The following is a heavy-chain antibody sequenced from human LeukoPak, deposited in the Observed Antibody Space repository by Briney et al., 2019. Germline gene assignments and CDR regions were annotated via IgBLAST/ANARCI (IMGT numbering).Heavy chain of an antibody. CDR1: GFTFSSYA. Sequence: GGSLRLSCAASGFTFSSYAMSWVRQAPGKGLEWVSAISGSGGSTYYADSVKGRFTISRDNPKNTLYLQMNSLRAEDTAVYYCAKDVVASRNYYFDYWGQGTLVTVSS. CDR3: AKDVVASRNYYFDY. D-gene: IGHD2-21*01. V-gene: IGHV3-23*01. J-gene: IGHJ4*02. CDR2: ISGSGGST.